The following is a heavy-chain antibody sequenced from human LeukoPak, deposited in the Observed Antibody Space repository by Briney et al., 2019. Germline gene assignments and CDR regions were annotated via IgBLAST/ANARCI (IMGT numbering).Heavy chain of an antibody. V-gene: IGHV4-4*02. CDR2: IYHSGST. Sequence: SGTLSLTCAVSGGSISSSNWWSWVRQPPGKGLEWIGEIYHSGSTNYNPSLKSRVTISVDKSKNQFSLKLSSVTAADTAVYYCAREVYDSSGNAFDIWGQGTMVTVSS. CDR3: AREVYDSSGNAFDI. D-gene: IGHD3-22*01. J-gene: IGHJ3*02. CDR1: GGSISSSNW.